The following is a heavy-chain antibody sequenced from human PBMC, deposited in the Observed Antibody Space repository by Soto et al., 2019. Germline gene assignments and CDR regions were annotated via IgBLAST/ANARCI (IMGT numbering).Heavy chain of an antibody. CDR3: ARGPSGDKVDY. D-gene: IGHD3-10*01. Sequence: QVQLQESGPGLVEPSQTLSLTCTVSGDSISNGYYTWSWIRQPPGKDLEWIGHIYNSVNTYSNPSLKSRVTISADTSKNQVSLKLSSVTAADTAVYYCARGPSGDKVDYWCQGTLVTVSS. CDR1: GDSISNGYYT. J-gene: IGHJ4*02. CDR2: IYNSVNT. V-gene: IGHV4-30-4*01.